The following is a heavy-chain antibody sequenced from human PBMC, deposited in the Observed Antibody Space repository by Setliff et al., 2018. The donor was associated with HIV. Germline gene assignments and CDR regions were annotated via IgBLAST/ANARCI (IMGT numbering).Heavy chain of an antibody. CDR3: AKLDGNGLWPNFFFDY. D-gene: IGHD3-10*01. Sequence: SETLSLTCAVYGGSFSGYYWTWIRQPAGKGLEWIGEINHSGRGTNYNPSLKSRVTISVDTSKNQFSLKLSSVTAADTAVYYCAKLDGNGLWPNFFFDYWAQGPLVTVSS. J-gene: IGHJ4*02. V-gene: IGHV4-34*01. CDR2: INHSGRGT. CDR1: GGSFSGYY.